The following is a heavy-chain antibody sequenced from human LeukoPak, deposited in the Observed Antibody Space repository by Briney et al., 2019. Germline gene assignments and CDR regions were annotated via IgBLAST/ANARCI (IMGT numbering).Heavy chain of an antibody. D-gene: IGHD2-21*02. CDR1: GGLVSATTSY. Sequence: SETLSLTFTVSGGLVSATTSYWGWIRPPPGKGLEWIGNFYSGGSAYYNPSLRSRATISVDTSKNQFSLKLTSVTAADTAVYYCARPPSIAYCGGDCLQTFQHWGQGTLVIVSS. V-gene: IGHV4-39*01. CDR2: FYSGGSA. J-gene: IGHJ1*01. CDR3: ARPPSIAYCGGDCLQTFQH.